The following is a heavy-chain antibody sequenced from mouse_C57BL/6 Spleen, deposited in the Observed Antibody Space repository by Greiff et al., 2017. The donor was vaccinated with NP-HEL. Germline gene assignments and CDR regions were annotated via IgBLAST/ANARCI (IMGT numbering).Heavy chain of an antibody. V-gene: IGHV5-4*01. J-gene: IGHJ4*01. CDR2: ISDGGSYT. Sequence: EVQGVESGGGLVKPGGSLKLSCAASGFTFSSYAMSWVRQTPEKRLEWVATISDGGSYTYYPDNVKGRCTISRDNAKNNLYLQMSHLKSEDTAMYYCARDPDLYAIDYWGQGTSVTVSS. CDR1: GFTFSSYA. CDR3: ARDPDLYAIDY.